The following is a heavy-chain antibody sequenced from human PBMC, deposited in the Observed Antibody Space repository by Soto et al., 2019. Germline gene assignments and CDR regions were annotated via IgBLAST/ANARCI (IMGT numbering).Heavy chain of an antibody. CDR3: ARKGYYPSGRINLFDS. CDR1: GHSINSDYY. D-gene: IGHD3-10*01. J-gene: IGHJ4*02. V-gene: IGHV4-38-2*02. CDR2: IYPGGGT. Sequence: ASETLSLTCTVAGHSINSDYYWGWIRQPPGKGLEWIGSIYPGGGTYYNPSLKSRVTISIDTSKNQFSLRLTSVTAADTAMYYCARKGYYPSGRINLFDSWGQGTLVTVLL.